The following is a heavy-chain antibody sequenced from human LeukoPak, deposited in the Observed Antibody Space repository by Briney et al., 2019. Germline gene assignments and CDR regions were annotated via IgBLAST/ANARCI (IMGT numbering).Heavy chain of an antibody. V-gene: IGHV3-53*01. CDR1: GFTVITND. Sequence: GGSLRLSCAASGFTVITNDMTWVRQAPGKGLEWVSDLYSDGNTKYADSVQGRYTISRDNSKNTLYVEMNSLSLDDTAVYYCARGVEPLAANTLAYWGQGTLLTVSS. D-gene: IGHD1-14*01. J-gene: IGHJ4*02. CDR3: ARGVEPLAANTLAY. CDR2: LYSDGNT.